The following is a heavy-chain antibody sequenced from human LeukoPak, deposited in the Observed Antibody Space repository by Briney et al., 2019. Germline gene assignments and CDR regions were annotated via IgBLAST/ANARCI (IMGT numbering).Heavy chain of an antibody. V-gene: IGHV4-31*03. J-gene: IGHJ4*02. D-gene: IGHD5-18*01. CDR3: ARDRKGWIQLDY. Sequence: TLSLTCTVSGGSISSGGYYWSWIRQHPGKGLEWIGYIFDGGNTYYNPSLKSRVTISVDTSKNQLSLNLTSVTAADTAVFYCARDRKGWIQLDYWGQGTLVTVSS. CDR2: IFDGGNT. CDR1: GGSISSGGYY.